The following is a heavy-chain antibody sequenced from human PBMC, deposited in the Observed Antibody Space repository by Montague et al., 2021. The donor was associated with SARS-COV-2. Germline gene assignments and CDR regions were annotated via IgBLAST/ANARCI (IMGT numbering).Heavy chain of an antibody. J-gene: IGHJ2*01. V-gene: IGHV4-4*09. Sequence: SETLSLTCTVSGGSINDHYRSWIRQSPGKGLEWIGYISSNGNTNXNPSLKSRVTLSADASRNEFSLKLDSVTAADTAVYFCARRGYYDSAGYHWHLDLWGRGMLVTVSS. D-gene: IGHD3-22*01. CDR3: ARRGYYDSAGYHWHLDL. CDR1: GGSINDHY. CDR2: ISSNGNT.